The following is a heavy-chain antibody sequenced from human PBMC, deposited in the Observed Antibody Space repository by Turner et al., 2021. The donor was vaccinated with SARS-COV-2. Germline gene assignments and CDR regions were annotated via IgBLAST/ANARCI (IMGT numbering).Heavy chain of an antibody. J-gene: IGHJ4*02. V-gene: IGHV3-74*01. CDR2: IADDGSRP. CDR1: GFTFSKFF. CDR3: VRSDVNAWYGLLDY. D-gene: IGHD3-16*01. Sequence: EVKRVESGGGLVQPEGSLRLSCAASGFTFSKFFMHWVRQAPGKGLVWVSRIADDGSRPAYADSVKVRFTISRDNAKNTLHLQMNSLTAEDSAVYYCVRSDVNAWYGLLDYWGQGTLVTVSS.